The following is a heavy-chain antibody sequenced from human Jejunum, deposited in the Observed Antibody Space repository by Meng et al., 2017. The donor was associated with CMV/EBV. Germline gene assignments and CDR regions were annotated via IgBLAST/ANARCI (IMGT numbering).Heavy chain of an antibody. D-gene: IGHD2-2*01. J-gene: IGHJ6*02. Sequence: MGWVRQAPGKGLEWVGRIKSKADGGATDYASPVKGRFTISRDDSKNTLYLQMNSLKTEDTAVYYCATPLCSTTSCQKYYYYAMDVWGQGTTVTVSS. V-gene: IGHV3-15*01. CDR3: ATPLCSTTSCQKYYYYAMDV. CDR2: IKSKADGGAT.